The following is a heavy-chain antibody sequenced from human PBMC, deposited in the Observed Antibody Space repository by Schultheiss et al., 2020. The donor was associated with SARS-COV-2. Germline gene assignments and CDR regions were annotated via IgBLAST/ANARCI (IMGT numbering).Heavy chain of an antibody. V-gene: IGHV1-69*13. CDR3: ARRGWQQLFDY. D-gene: IGHD6-13*01. J-gene: IGHJ4*02. Sequence: SVKVSCKTSGGTFSSHVVSWVRQAPGQGLEWMGGIIPILDTATYAQKFQGRVTITADESTNTAYMELSSLRSEDTAVYYCARRGWQQLFDYWGQGTLVTVSS. CDR1: GGTFSSHV. CDR2: IIPILDTA.